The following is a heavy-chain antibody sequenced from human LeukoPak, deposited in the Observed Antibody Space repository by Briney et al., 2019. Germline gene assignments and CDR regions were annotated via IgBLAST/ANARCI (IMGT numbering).Heavy chain of an antibody. CDR3: ARGDCSSTSCPPFDI. CDR2: INPSGCSP. J-gene: IGHJ3*02. D-gene: IGHD2-2*01. V-gene: IGHV1-46*01. Sequence: ASVKASCKASGYTFTSYYMHCVRQAPGQGLEWVGIINPSGCSPSYAQKFQGRVTMTRDTSTSTVYMELSSLRSEDTAVYYCARGDCSSTSCPPFDIWGQGTMVTVSS. CDR1: GYTFTSYY.